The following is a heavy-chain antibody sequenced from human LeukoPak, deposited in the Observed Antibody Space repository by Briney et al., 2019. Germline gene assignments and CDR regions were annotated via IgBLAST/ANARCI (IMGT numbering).Heavy chain of an antibody. Sequence: SVKVSCKASGYSFTGHYMHWVRQAPGQGLEWMGGIIPIFGTTNYARKFRGRVTLTADKATRTAYMELSSLRSEDTAVYYCARDNDPRDPPHFDYWGQGTLVTVSS. D-gene: IGHD3-16*01. CDR3: ARDNDPRDPPHFDY. CDR2: IIPIFGTT. CDR1: GYSFTGHY. J-gene: IGHJ4*02. V-gene: IGHV1-69*06.